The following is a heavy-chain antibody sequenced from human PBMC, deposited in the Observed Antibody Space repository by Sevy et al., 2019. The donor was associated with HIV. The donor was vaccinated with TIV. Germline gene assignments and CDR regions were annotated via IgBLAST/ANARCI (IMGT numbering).Heavy chain of an antibody. CDR3: AREGTSGVYCSGGSCYSEGYCFDY. CDR1: GGTFSSYA. D-gene: IGHD2-15*01. V-gene: IGHV1-69*13. Sequence: ASVKVSCKASGGTFSSYAISWVRQAPGQGLEWMGGIIPIFGTANYAQKFQGRVTITADESTSTAYMELSSLRSEDTAVYYCAREGTSGVYCSGGSCYSEGYCFDYWGQGTLVTVSS. CDR2: IIPIFGTA. J-gene: IGHJ4*02.